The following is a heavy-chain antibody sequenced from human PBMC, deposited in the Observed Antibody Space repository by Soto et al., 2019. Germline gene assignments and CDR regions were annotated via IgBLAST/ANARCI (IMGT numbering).Heavy chain of an antibody. CDR3: ARDPKKYSSGWSVYYYYYGMDV. V-gene: IGHV1-69*06. CDR2: IIPIFGTA. CDR1: GGTFSSYA. J-gene: IGHJ6*02. Sequence: SVKVSCKASGGTFSSYAISWVRQAPGQGLEWMGGIIPIFGTANYAQKFQGRVTITADKSTSTAYMELSSLRSEDTAVYYCARDPKKYSSGWSVYYYYYGMDVWGQGTTVTVSS. D-gene: IGHD6-19*01.